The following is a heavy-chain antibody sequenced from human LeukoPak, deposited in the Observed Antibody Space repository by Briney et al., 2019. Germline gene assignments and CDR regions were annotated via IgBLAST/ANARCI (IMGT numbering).Heavy chain of an antibody. D-gene: IGHD2-15*01. CDR2: IYPGDSDI. CDR1: GSFFTSSW. CDR3: ARGLYCSGGSCRFDY. Sequence: GASLEISCEGSGSFFTSSWIGGGRALGGKGVEWMGVIYPGDSDIRYSPSFQGQVTISADKSITTAYLQWSSLKASDTAIYYCARGLYCSGGSCRFDYWGQGTLVTVSS. V-gene: IGHV5-51*01. J-gene: IGHJ4*02.